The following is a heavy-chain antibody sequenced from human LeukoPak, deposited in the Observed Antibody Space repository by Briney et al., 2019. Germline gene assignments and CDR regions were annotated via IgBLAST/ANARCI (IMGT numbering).Heavy chain of an antibody. Sequence: PSETLSLTCTVSGGSITTYYWSWIRQPPGKGLEWIGYIYYSRGTMYNPSLKSRVTISVDTSKNQFSLKLSSVTAADTAVYYCARHMTVMTGRNAFDIWGQGTMVTVSS. J-gene: IGHJ3*02. CDR2: IYYSRGT. V-gene: IGHV4-59*08. D-gene: IGHD3-10*01. CDR3: ARHMTVMTGRNAFDI. CDR1: GGSITTYY.